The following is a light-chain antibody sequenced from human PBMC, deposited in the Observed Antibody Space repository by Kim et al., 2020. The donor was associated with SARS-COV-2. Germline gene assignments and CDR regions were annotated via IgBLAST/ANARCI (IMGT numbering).Light chain of an antibody. CDR3: QQYDAH. Sequence: PLSASVGDRVTITCLASQSSDRWLAWYQQKPGNAPKLLISATSTLESGVPSRFSGSRSGTEFTLTISSLQPDDSATYYCQQYDAHFGGGTKVDIK. CDR1: QSSDRW. J-gene: IGKJ4*01. V-gene: IGKV1-5*01. CDR2: ATS.